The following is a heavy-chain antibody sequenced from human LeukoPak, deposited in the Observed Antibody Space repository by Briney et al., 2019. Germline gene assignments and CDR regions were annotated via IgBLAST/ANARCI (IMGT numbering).Heavy chain of an antibody. CDR3: ARGVRAGPFDI. CDR2: ISSSGSTI. CDR1: GFTFSSYE. J-gene: IGHJ3*02. Sequence: GGSLRLSCAASGFTFSSYEMNWVRQAPGKGLEWVSYISSSGSTIYYADSVKGRFTISRDNAKNSLYLQMNSLRAEDTAVYYCARGVRAGPFDIWGQGTMVTASS. V-gene: IGHV3-48*03.